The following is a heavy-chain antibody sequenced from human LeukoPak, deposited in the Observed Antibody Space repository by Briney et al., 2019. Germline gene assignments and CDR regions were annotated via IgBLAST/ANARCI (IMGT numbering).Heavy chain of an antibody. CDR3: ARVGFYSNDAFDI. V-gene: IGHV4-59*12. D-gene: IGHD2-15*01. CDR1: GGPISSYY. Sequence: SETLSLTCTVSGGPISSYYWSWIRQPPGKGLEWIGYIYYSGSTNYNPSLKSRVTISVDTSKNQFSLKLSSVTAADTAVYYCARVGFYSNDAFDIWGQGTMVTVSS. CDR2: IYYSGST. J-gene: IGHJ3*02.